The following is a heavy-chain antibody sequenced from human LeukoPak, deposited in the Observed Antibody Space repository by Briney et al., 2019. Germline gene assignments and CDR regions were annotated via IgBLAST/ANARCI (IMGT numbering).Heavy chain of an antibody. CDR2: IYYSGST. D-gene: IGHD3-10*01. CDR1: GGSISSGGYS. J-gene: IGHJ6*03. V-gene: IGHV4-30-4*07. CDR3: ARDSQYRTSGINYMDV. Sequence: SETLSLTCAVSGGSISSGGYSWSWIRQPPGKGLEWIGYIYYSGSTYYNPSLKSRVTISVDTSKNQSSLKLSSVTAADTAVYYCARDSQYRTSGINYMDVWGKGTTVTVSS.